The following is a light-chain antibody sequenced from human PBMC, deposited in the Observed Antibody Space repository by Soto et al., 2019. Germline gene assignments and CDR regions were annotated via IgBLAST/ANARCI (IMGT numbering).Light chain of an antibody. CDR2: GAS. CDR1: QSISSTY. V-gene: IGKV3-20*01. Sequence: EIVLTQSPGTLSLSPGKRATLSCRASQSISSTYLVWYQQKPGQAPRLLIYGASSRATGIPDRFSGSGSGTDFTLTISRLEPEDFAVYYCQHYGSSPLFPFGPGTKVDIK. CDR3: QHYGSSPLFP. J-gene: IGKJ3*01.